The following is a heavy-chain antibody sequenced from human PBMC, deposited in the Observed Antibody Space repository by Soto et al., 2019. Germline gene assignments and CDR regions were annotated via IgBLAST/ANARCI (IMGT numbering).Heavy chain of an antibody. V-gene: IGHV4-59*01. D-gene: IGHD3-9*01. CDR1: GVSIRNYY. Sequence: SETLSLTCAVSGVSIRNYYWSWVRKAPGKGLEWIGYVHYSGTTYYSPSLKGRVTISMDTFKNQFSLRLTSVTAADTAVYYCARDHNRRPNPFHYDILTGYEGPWGQGTLVTVSS. CDR2: VHYSGTT. J-gene: IGHJ5*02. CDR3: ARDHNRRPNPFHYDILTGYEGP.